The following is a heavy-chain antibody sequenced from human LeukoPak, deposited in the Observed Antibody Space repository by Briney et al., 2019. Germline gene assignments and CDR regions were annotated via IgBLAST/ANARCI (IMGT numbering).Heavy chain of an antibody. CDR2: FKSGDTT. J-gene: IGHJ4*02. CDR1: DDSISSRTFY. V-gene: IGHV4-39*01. CDR3: ARQRAWFGEWAFDN. D-gene: IGHD3-10*01. Sequence: PSETLSLTCTVSDDSISSRTFYWGWIRQPPGMGLEWIGSFKSGDTTYYMSSLKSRVTLFVDTSRKQFSLELTSVTAADTAVYYCARQRAWFGEWAFDNWGQGTLVTVSS.